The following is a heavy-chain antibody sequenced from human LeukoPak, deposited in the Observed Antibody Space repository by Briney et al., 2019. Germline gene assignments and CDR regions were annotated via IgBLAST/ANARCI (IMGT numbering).Heavy chain of an antibody. D-gene: IGHD3-22*01. Sequence: GGSLRLSCEASGFSFSTYNMNWVRQAPGKGLEWISSITSDSRYRYYADSVKGRFTISRDNAKNSLYLQMNSLRAEDTAVYYCARNSMIGFDYWGQGTLVTVSS. CDR2: ITSDSRYR. J-gene: IGHJ4*02. CDR3: ARNSMIGFDY. V-gene: IGHV3-21*01. CDR1: GFSFSTYN.